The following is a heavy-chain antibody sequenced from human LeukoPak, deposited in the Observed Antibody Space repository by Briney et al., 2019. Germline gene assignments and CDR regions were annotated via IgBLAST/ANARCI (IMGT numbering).Heavy chain of an antibody. CDR1: GGSISSDY. V-gene: IGHV4-59*01. D-gene: IGHD3-3*01. Sequence: PSETLSLTCTVSGGSISSDYWSWIRQPPGKGLEWIGYIYYSGSTNYNPSLKSRVTISVDTSKNQFSLKLSSVTAADTAVYYCARSTQAIRFLEWFNFDYWGQGTLVTVSS. J-gene: IGHJ4*02. CDR3: ARSTQAIRFLEWFNFDY. CDR2: IYYSGST.